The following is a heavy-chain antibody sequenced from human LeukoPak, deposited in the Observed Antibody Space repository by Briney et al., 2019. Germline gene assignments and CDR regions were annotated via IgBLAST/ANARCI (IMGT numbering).Heavy chain of an antibody. V-gene: IGHV1-46*01. CDR3: RVVVTSLGNIDY. J-gene: IGHJ4*02. Sequence: ASVKVSCKASGYTFTSYYMHWVRQAPGQGLEWMGIINPSGGSTSYAQKFQGRVTMTRDMSTSTVYMELSSLRSEDTAMYYCRVVVTSLGNIDYWGQGTLVTVSS. CDR1: GYTFTSYY. CDR2: INPSGGST. D-gene: IGHD3-22*01.